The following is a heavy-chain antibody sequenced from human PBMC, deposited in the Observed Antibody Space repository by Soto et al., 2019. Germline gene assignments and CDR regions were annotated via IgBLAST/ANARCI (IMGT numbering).Heavy chain of an antibody. V-gene: IGHV4-39*01. CDR1: GDSITSSTYY. CDR2: VYYGGST. J-gene: IGHJ6*02. Sequence: QVQLQESGPGLVKPSETLSLTCTVSGDSITSSTYYWDWIRQPPGKGLEWIGTVYYGGSTMYNPSLESRVTISIAPSMNQFSLTVSSVTAADTAVYYCASRGTGIGPYFSGLDVWGQGTTVTVSS. CDR3: ASRGTGIGPYFSGLDV. D-gene: IGHD3-9*01.